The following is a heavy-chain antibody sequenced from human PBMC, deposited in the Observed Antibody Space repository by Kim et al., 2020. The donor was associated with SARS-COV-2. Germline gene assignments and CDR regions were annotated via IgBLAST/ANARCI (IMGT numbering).Heavy chain of an antibody. CDR1: GYTFTGYY. D-gene: IGHD3-22*01. Sequence: ASVKVSCKASGYTFTGYYMHWVRQAPGQGLEWMGWINPNSGGTNYAQKFQGRVTMTRDTSISTAYMELSRLRSDDTAVYYCASQLRITMIVVVHYAFDIWGRGIMATVCS. CDR2: INPNSGGT. J-gene: IGHJ3*02. CDR3: ASQLRITMIVVVHYAFDI. V-gene: IGHV1-2*02.